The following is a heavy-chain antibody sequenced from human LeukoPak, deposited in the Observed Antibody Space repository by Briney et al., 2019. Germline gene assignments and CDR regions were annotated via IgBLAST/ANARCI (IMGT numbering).Heavy chain of an antibody. V-gene: IGHV1-2*02. CDR2: INPNSGGT. CDR3: ARGSGEPDY. D-gene: IGHD1-14*01. Sequence: ASVKVSCKASGYPFIGNYIHWVRQAPGQGLEWMGWINPNSGGTQYSQKFQGRVTMTRDTSTSIVYMELSSLRSEDTAVYYCARGSGEPDYWGQGTLVTVSS. CDR1: GYPFIGNY. J-gene: IGHJ4*02.